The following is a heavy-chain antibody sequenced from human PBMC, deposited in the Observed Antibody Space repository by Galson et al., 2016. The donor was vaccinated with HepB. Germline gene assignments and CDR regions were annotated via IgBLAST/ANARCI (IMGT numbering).Heavy chain of an antibody. V-gene: IGHV4-31*03. CDR1: GASFSRGASS. CDR3: ARLYGDYFES. D-gene: IGHD4/OR15-4a*01. Sequence: TLSLTCTVSGASFSRGASSWSWIRQRPGQGLEWIGYIYYSGTTYYSPSLQSRIFISIDTSKNHFSLNLTSVTAADTAMYYYARLYGDYFESWGQGALVIVSS. CDR2: IYYSGTT. J-gene: IGHJ4*02.